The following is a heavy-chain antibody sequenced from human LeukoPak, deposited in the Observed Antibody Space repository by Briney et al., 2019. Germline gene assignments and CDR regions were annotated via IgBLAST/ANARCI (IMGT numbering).Heavy chain of an antibody. V-gene: IGHV3-53*01. Sequence: GGSLRLSCAASGFTVSSNYMSRVRQAPGKGLEWVSVIYSGGSTYYADSVKGRFTISRDNSKNTLYLQMNSLRAEDTAVYYCARGRSGSYPLYYYYYYGMDVWGQGTTVTVSS. CDR1: GFTVSSNY. CDR3: ARGRSGSYPLYYYYYYGMDV. D-gene: IGHD3-10*01. J-gene: IGHJ6*02. CDR2: IYSGGST.